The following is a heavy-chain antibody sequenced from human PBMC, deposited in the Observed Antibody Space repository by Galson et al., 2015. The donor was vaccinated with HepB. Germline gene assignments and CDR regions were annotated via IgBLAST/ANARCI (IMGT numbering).Heavy chain of an antibody. J-gene: IGHJ4*02. Sequence: ALRPAGAASGFTFSDTFLACVRQAPGKGLEWLSYISSSGRAKFYAESVKGRFTISRDNTKNSLYLQMDSLRVEDTAVYYCVRDLSGGSFWGQGTRVTVSS. CDR3: VRDLSGGSF. CDR1: GFTFSDTF. CDR2: ISSSGRAK. V-gene: IGHV3-11*01. D-gene: IGHD2-15*01.